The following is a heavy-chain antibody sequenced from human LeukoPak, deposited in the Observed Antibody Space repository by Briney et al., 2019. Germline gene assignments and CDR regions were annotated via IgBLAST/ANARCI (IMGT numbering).Heavy chain of an antibody. V-gene: IGHV3-33*01. CDR2: IWFDGSNT. J-gene: IGHJ3*02. Sequence: ESGGSLRLSCTPSGFTFSGYAMHWVRQAPGKGLGWVAVIWFDGSNTYYADSVKGRFTISRDNSKNTLYLQMNSLRAEDTAVYYCARGAQSGGYSGPFDIWGQGTMDTVSS. D-gene: IGHD1-26*01. CDR3: ARGAQSGGYSGPFDI. CDR1: GFTFSGYA.